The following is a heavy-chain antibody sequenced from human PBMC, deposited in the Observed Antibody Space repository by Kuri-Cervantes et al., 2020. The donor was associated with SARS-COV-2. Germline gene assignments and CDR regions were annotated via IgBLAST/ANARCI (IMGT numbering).Heavy chain of an antibody. CDR1: GFTFSSYW. Sequence: GGSLRLSCAASGFTFSSYWMHWVRQAPGKGLVWVSRINSDGSSTSYADSVKGRFTISRDNAKNTLYLQMNSLRAEDTAVYYCAKAEGGSSNPYFDSWGQGTLVTVSS. CDR3: AKAEGGSSNPYFDS. V-gene: IGHV3-74*01. CDR2: INSDGSST. J-gene: IGHJ4*02. D-gene: IGHD6-6*01.